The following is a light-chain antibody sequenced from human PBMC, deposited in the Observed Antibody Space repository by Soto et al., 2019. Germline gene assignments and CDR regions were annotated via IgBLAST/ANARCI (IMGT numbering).Light chain of an antibody. CDR3: CAYAGSSSVL. Sequence: QSVLAQPASVSGSPGQSITISCTGTRSDVGGYTLVSWFQQYPGKAPKLMIYEDNKRPSGVSDRFSGSKSGNTASLTISGLQAEDEADYYCCAYAGSSSVLFRGGTKLTVL. CDR2: EDN. V-gene: IGLV2-23*01. J-gene: IGLJ2*01. CDR1: RSDVGGYTL.